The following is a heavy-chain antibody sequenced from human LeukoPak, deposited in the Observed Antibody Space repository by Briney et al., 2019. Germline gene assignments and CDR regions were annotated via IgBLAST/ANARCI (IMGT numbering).Heavy chain of an antibody. CDR3: ARAVPLSYCGGDCSRGNAFDI. CDR2: IYYSGST. D-gene: IGHD2-21*02. V-gene: IGHV4-31*01. J-gene: IGHJ3*02. Sequence: PSQTLSLTCTVSGGSISSGGYYWSWIRQHPGKGLEWIGNIYYSGSTYYNPSLKSLATISVDTSKNQFSLKLSSVTAADTAVYYCARAVPLSYCGGDCSRGNAFDIWGQGTMVTVSS. CDR1: GGSISSGGYY.